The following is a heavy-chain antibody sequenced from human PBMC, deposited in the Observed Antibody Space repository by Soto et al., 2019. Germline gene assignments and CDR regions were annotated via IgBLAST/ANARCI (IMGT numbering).Heavy chain of an antibody. D-gene: IGHD4-17*01. CDR1: GGTFSSYA. Sequence: ASVKVSCKASGGTFSSYAISWVRQAPGQGLEWMGGIIPIFGTANYARKFQGRVTITADESTSTAYMELSSLRSEDTAVYYCARAVGSDYGDPKAYYYYYGMDVWGQGTTVTVSS. CDR2: IIPIFGTA. CDR3: ARAVGSDYGDPKAYYYYYGMDV. V-gene: IGHV1-69*13. J-gene: IGHJ6*02.